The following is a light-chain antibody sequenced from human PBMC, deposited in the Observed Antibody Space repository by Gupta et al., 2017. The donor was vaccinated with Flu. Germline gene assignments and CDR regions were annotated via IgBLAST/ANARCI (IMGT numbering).Light chain of an antibody. CDR1: ESSISRY. J-gene: IGKJ4*01. CDR2: AAS. Sequence: VLTQSPDTLSLSPGERATLSCRASESSISRYVVWYQQKPGQAPRLLFSAASRRASGIPDRFSASGSGTDFTLTINRLEPEDFAIYYCQQYGAAYLTFGGGTKLEMK. CDR3: QQYGAAYLT. V-gene: IGKV3-20*01.